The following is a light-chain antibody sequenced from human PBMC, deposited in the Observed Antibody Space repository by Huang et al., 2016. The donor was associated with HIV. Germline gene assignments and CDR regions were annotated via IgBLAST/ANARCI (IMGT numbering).Light chain of an antibody. J-gene: IGKJ1*01. CDR3: QQYNNWRT. Sequence: EIVMTQSPATLSVSPGERATLSCRASQSVRSNLAWYQQKPGQAPRLLIYGASTRATGIPARFSGSGSGSEFTLTISRLQSEDFAVYYCQQYNNWRTFGQGTKVEIK. CDR2: GAS. CDR1: QSVRSN. V-gene: IGKV3-15*01.